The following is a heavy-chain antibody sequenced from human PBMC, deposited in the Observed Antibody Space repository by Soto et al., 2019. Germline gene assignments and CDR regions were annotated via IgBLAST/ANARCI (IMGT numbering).Heavy chain of an antibody. CDR2: ISKSGNII. CDR3: ARAPWSRAIGNMDV. CDR1: GFTFSDYN. V-gene: IGHV3-48*01. J-gene: IGHJ6*03. Sequence: EVQLVESGGGLGQPGGSLRLSCAASGFTFSDYNMNWVRQAPGKGLEWISYISKSGNIIYYADSVKGRFTISRDNAKNSLYLQINSLGAEDTALYYCARAPWSRAIGNMDVWGKGTTVTVSS. D-gene: IGHD1-26*01.